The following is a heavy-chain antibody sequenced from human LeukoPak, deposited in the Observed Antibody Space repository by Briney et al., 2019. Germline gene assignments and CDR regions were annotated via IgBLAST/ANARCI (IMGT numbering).Heavy chain of an antibody. CDR1: GGSISSYY. CDR3: ARGVYDILTGYYDHFDY. D-gene: IGHD3-9*01. J-gene: IGHJ4*02. Sequence: SETLSLTCTVSGGSISSYYWSWIRQPPGKGLEWIGYIYYSGSTNYNPSLKNRVTISVDTSKNQFSLKLSSVTAADTAVYYCARGVYDILTGYYDHFDYWGQGTLVTVSS. V-gene: IGHV4-59*08. CDR2: IYYSGST.